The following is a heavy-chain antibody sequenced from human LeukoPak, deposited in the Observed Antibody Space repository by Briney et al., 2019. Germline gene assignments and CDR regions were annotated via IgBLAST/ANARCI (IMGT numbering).Heavy chain of an antibody. D-gene: IGHD6-13*01. CDR2: ISWNSGSI. CDR3: AKGPSSSWYPHWFDP. CDR1: GFTFDDYA. J-gene: IGHJ5*02. V-gene: IGHV3-9*01. Sequence: GGSLRLSCAASGFTFDDYAMHWVRQAPGKGLEWVSGISWNSGSIGYADSVKGRFTISRDNAKNSLYLQMNSLRAEDTALYYCAKGPSSSWYPHWFDPWGQGTLVTVSS.